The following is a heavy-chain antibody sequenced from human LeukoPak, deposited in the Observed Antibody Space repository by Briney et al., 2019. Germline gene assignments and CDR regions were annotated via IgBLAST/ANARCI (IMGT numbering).Heavy chain of an antibody. CDR1: GFTFSTYR. V-gene: IGHV3-7*01. CDR3: TRVEETATTAAIIRKYSYYYYYMDV. Sequence: GSLRLSCAASGFTFSTYRMSWVRQAPGKGLEWVANIKQDGSEKHYVDSVKGRFTISRDNAKNSLYLQMSSLRAEDTAVYYCTRVEETATTAAIIRKYSYYYYYMDVWGKGNTVTVSS. CDR2: IKQDGSEK. D-gene: IGHD4-11*01. J-gene: IGHJ6*03.